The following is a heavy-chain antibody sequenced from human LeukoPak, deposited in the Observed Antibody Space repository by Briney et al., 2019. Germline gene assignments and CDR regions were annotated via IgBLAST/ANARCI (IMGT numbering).Heavy chain of an antibody. D-gene: IGHD1-26*01. V-gene: IGHV3-13*01. CDR2: IGTAGDT. J-gene: IGHJ6*02. CDR1: GFTFSSYD. CDR3: ARSSGSYNYYYYYGMDV. Sequence: GGSLRLPCAASGFTFSSYDMHWVRQATGKGLEWVSAIGTAGDTYYPGSVKGRFTISRENAKNSLYLQMNSLRPGDTAVYYCARSSGSYNYYYYYGMDVWGQGTTVTVSS.